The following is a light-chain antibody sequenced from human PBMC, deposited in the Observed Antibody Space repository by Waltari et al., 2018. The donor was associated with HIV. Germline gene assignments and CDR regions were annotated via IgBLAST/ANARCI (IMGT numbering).Light chain of an antibody. J-gene: IGLJ3*02. V-gene: IGLV3-27*01. CDR3: YSAADNDLRV. Sequence: SYELTQPSSVSVSPGQTARITCSGDVLAKKYARWFQQKPGQAPVLVIDKASERPSGIPERFSGSSSGTTVTLTISGAQVEDEAHYYCYSAADNDLRVFGGGTKLTVL. CDR1: VLAKKY. CDR2: KAS.